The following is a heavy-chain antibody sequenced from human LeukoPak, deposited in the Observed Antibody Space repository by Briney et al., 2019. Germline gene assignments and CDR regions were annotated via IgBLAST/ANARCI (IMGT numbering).Heavy chain of an antibody. D-gene: IGHD6-19*01. CDR1: GYSISSGYY. V-gene: IGHV4-38-2*02. Sequence: PSETLSLTCTVSGYSISSGYYWTWIRQPPGKGLEWIGEINHSGSTNYNPSLKSRVTISVDTSKNQFSLKLSSVTAADTAVYYCARGTSWWLVRGWFDPWGQGTTVTVSS. CDR3: ARGTSWWLVRGWFDP. CDR2: INHSGST. J-gene: IGHJ5*01.